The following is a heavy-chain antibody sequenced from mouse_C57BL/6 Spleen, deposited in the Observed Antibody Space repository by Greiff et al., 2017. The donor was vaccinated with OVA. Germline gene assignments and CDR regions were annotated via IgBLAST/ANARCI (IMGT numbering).Heavy chain of an antibody. CDR2: IDPETGGT. D-gene: IGHD1-1*01. CDR1: GYTFTDYE. J-gene: IGHJ1*03. V-gene: IGHV1-15*01. Sequence: VQLQQSGAELVRPGASVTLSCKASGYTFTDYEMHWVKQTPVHGLEWIGAIDPETGGTAYNQKFKGKAILTADKSSSTAYMELRSLTSEDSAVYYCTVSTTVVAHWYFDVWGTGTTVTVSS. CDR3: TVSTTVVAHWYFDV.